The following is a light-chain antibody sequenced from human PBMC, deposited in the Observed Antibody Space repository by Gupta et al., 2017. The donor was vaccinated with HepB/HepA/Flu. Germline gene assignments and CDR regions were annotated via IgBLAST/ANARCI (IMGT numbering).Light chain of an antibody. CDR3: CEDSRAAGT. CDR2: HTT. V-gene: IGKV3-20*01. Sequence: ESVLTQSQGALSVSPGEGATLSCSASQSIRSNSLAWYQQKAGQAPSVLIYHTTTSATGLPDRFSGCGSGLEFALSILRREPEDSAVCYCCEDSRAAGTFGGGTTLEI. CDR1: QSIRSNS. J-gene: IGKJ2*02.